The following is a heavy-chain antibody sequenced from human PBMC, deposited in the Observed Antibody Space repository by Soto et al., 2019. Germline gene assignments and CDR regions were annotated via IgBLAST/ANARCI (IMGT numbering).Heavy chain of an antibody. CDR3: ARQIYDSDTGPNFQYYFDS. V-gene: IGHV5-10-1*01. CDR1: GYSFAGYW. CDR2: IDPSDSQT. J-gene: IGHJ4*02. Sequence: PGESLKISCKGSGYSFAGYWITWVRQKPGKGLGWMGRIDPSDSQTYYSPSFRGHVTISATKSITTVFLQWSSLRASGTAMYYCARQIYDSDTGPNFQYYFDSWGQGTPVTVSS. D-gene: IGHD3-22*01.